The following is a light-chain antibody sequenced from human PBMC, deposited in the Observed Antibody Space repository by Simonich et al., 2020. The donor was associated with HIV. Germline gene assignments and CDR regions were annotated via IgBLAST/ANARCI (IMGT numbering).Light chain of an antibody. Sequence: DIQMNQSPSSLSAYVGDRVTITCRASQSISRYLNWNQQKPEKYPKLLIYAEYSLQSGVPSRFSGSGSGTDFTLTISSLQPEDFATYYCQQSYSFPFTFGPGTKVDIK. J-gene: IGKJ3*01. CDR2: AEY. CDR1: QSISRY. V-gene: IGKV1-39*01. CDR3: QQSYSFPFT.